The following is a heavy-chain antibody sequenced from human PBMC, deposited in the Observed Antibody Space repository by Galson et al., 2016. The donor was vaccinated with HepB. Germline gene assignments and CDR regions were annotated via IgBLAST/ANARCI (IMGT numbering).Heavy chain of an antibody. J-gene: IGHJ4*02. D-gene: IGHD3-10*01. CDR3: ARDTGSFGAMGY. V-gene: IGHV3-48*03. Sequence: SLRLSCAASGFTFGSYEMNWFRQAPGKRLEWLSYISSRGDAIYYADSVKGRFTISRDNAKNSLYLQMSSLRAEDTALYYCARDTGSFGAMGYWGPGTLVTVSS. CDR1: GFTFGSYE. CDR2: ISSRGDAI.